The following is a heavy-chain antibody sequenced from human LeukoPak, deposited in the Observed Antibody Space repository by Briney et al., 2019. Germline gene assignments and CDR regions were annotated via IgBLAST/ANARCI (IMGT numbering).Heavy chain of an antibody. J-gene: IGHJ5*02. CDR1: GGSISSGAYS. CDR3: ARDRSEWSAEDNWFDP. CDR2: IYYSDST. Sequence: PSETLSLTCAVSGGSISSGAYSWSWIRQPPGKGLEWIGYIYYSDSTYYNPSLKSRVTISVDTSKNQFSLRLSSVTSADTAIYFCARDRSEWSAEDNWFDPWGQGILVTVSS. D-gene: IGHD3-10*01. V-gene: IGHV4-30-4*07.